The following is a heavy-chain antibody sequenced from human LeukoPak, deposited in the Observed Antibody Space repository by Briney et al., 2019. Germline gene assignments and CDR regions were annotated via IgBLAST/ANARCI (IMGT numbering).Heavy chain of an antibody. J-gene: IGHJ4*02. CDR3: ARDADILTGFDY. Sequence: ASVKVSCKASGYTFTDYYIHWMRQAPGQGLEWMGWINSNSGGTNYAQNFQGRVTMTRDTSINTVYMELSRLRSDDTAVYYCARDADILTGFDYWGQGTLVTVSS. D-gene: IGHD3-9*01. CDR2: INSNSGGT. V-gene: IGHV1-2*02. CDR1: GYTFTDYY.